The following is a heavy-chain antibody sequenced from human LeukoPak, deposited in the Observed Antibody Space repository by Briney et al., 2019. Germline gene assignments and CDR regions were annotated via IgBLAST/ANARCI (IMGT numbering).Heavy chain of an antibody. D-gene: IGHD6-19*01. CDR2: ISWNSGSI. CDR3: AKDNRRHYTSGPNPDSLH. V-gene: IGHV3-9*01. CDR1: GFIFNNYA. J-gene: IGHJ4*02. Sequence: TGGSLRLSCAGSGFIFNNYAMHWVRQPPGKGLEWVSGISWNSGSIDYADSVKGRFTISRDNAKNSLYLQMNSLRVEDTAFYYCAKDNRRHYTSGPNPDSLHWGQGALVTVP.